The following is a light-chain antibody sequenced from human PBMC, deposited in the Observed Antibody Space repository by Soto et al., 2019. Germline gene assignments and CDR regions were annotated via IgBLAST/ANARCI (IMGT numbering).Light chain of an antibody. Sequence: EIVMTQSPATLSVSPGGSATLSCRASQHVSSNLVWYRQKPGQAPTLLIYRASTRATGIPATFSGSGSGTEFTLTISSLQSEDFAVYYCQQYNKWPYTFGQGTKLEI. CDR3: QQYNKWPYT. V-gene: IGKV3-15*01. J-gene: IGKJ2*01. CDR1: QHVSSN. CDR2: RAS.